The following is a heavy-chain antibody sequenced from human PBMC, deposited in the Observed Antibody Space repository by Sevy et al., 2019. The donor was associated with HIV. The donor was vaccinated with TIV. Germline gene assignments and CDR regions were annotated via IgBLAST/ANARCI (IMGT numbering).Heavy chain of an antibody. CDR3: TRERTDFDPYYYYSMDV. J-gene: IGHJ6*02. CDR1: GFTFDDYA. Sequence: GGSLRLSCTASGFTFDDYAMSWFRQAPGKGLEWVGFIRSKAYGGTTEYAASVKGRFTISRDDSKSIAYLQMNSLKTEDTAVYYCTRERTDFDPYYYYSMDVWGQGTTVTVSS. V-gene: IGHV3-49*03. CDR2: IRSKAYGGTT. D-gene: IGHD3-9*01.